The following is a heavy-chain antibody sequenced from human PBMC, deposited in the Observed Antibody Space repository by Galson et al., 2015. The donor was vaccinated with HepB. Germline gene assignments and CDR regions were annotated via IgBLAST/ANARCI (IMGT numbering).Heavy chain of an antibody. CDR1: GFAFSGYW. D-gene: IGHD6-6*01. CDR3: ATAGSYRFDY. CDR2: INSDGTTI. J-gene: IGHJ4*02. Sequence: SLRLSCAASGFAFSGYWMHWVRQAPGKGLMWVSRINSDGTTINYADSVKGRFTISGDNSKNTLYLQMNSLRAEDTGFYYCATAGSYRFDYWGQGTLATVSS. V-gene: IGHV3-74*01.